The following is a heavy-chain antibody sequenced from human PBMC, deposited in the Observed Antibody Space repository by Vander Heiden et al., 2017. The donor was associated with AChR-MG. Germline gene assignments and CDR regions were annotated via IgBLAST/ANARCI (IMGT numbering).Heavy chain of an antibody. CDR3: ARHLGYCSSTSCYRDYYYYMDV. J-gene: IGHJ6*03. Sequence: QVQLVQSGAEWKNPGASVKVSCKASGYTFTSYDINWVRQATGHGLEWMGWMNPNSGNTGYAQKFQGRVTMTRNTSISTAYMELSSLRSEDTAVYYCARHLGYCSSTSCYRDYYYYMDVWGKGTTVTVSS. CDR2: MNPNSGNT. D-gene: IGHD2-2*01. CDR1: GYTFTSYD. V-gene: IGHV1-8*01.